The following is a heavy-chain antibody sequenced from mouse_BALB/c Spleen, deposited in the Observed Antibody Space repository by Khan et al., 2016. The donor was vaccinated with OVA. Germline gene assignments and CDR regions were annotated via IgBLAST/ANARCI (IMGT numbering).Heavy chain of an antibody. D-gene: IGHD2-3*01. CDR3: ARDGSRYNYAMDY. Sequence: EVQLQESGPGLVNPSQSLSLTCTVTGYSITSDYAWNWIRQFPGNKLEWMGYINYSGSTNYNPALKSRISIPRDTSKHQFFLQLNSVTTEDTATYYCARDGSRYNYAMDYWGQGTSVTVSS. J-gene: IGHJ4*01. V-gene: IGHV3-2*02. CDR2: INYSGST. CDR1: GYSITSDYA.